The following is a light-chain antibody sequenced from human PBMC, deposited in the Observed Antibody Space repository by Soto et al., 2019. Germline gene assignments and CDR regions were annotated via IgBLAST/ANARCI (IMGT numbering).Light chain of an antibody. CDR3: SSYTSSISYV. CDR2: DVS. J-gene: IGLJ1*01. Sequence: SVLTQPASVSGSPGQWITISCTGTSSDVGGYNYVSWYQSHPGEAPKLIIYDVSNRPSGVSDRFSGSKSGNTASLTISGLQAEDEADYYCSSYTSSISYVFGTGTKVTVL. V-gene: IGLV2-14*03. CDR1: SSDVGGYNY.